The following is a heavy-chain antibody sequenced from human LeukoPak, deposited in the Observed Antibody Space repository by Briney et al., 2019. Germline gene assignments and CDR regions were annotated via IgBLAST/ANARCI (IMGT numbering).Heavy chain of an antibody. CDR1: GGSISSGDYY. V-gene: IGHV4-30-4*01. J-gene: IGHJ4*02. Sequence: SQTLSLTCTVSGGSISSGDYYWSWIRQPPGKGLGWIGYIYYSGSTYHNPSLKSRVTISVDTSKNQFSLKLSSVTAADTALYYCARAIAPGIAVAGTLGIDYWGQGTLVTVSS. CDR3: ARAIAPGIAVAGTLGIDY. CDR2: IYYSGST. D-gene: IGHD6-19*01.